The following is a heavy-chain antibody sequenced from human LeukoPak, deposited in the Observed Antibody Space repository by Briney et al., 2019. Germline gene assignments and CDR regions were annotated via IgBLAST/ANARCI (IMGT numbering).Heavy chain of an antibody. D-gene: IGHD2-2*01. CDR1: GGSISSGGYY. Sequence: SETLSLTCTVSGGSISSGGYYWSWIRQHPGKGLEWIGYIYYSGSTYYNPSLKSRVTISVDTSKNQFSLKLSSVTAADTAVYYCARGRAYCSSTSCYRAPYYFDYWGQGTLVTVSP. CDR3: ARGRAYCSSTSCYRAPYYFDY. J-gene: IGHJ4*02. V-gene: IGHV4-31*03. CDR2: IYYSGST.